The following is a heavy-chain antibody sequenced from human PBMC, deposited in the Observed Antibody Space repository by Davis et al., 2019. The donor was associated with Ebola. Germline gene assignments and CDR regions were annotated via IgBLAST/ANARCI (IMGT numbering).Heavy chain of an antibody. CDR3: ASSWDSSSFDY. Sequence: MPGGSLRLSCAVYGGSFSGYYWSWIRQPPGKGLEWIGEINHSGSTNYNPSLKSRVTISVDTSKNQFSLKLSSVTAADTAVYYCASSWDSSSFDYWGQGTLVTVSS. V-gene: IGHV4-34*01. D-gene: IGHD6-6*01. J-gene: IGHJ4*02. CDR2: INHSGST. CDR1: GGSFSGYY.